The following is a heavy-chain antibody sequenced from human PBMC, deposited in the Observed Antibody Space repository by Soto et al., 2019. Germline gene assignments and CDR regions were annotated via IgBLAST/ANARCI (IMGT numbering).Heavy chain of an antibody. J-gene: IGHJ6*02. CDR2: ISAYNGNT. CDR3: ARVPRWLQSGLSEGYYYYYGMDV. V-gene: IGHV1-18*01. Sequence: ASVKVSCKASGYTFTSYGISWVRQAPGQGLEWMGWISAYNGNTNYAQKVQGRVTMTTDTSTSTAYMELRSLRSEDTAVYYCARVPRWLQSGLSEGYYYYYGMDVWGQGTTVTVSS. CDR1: GYTFTSYG. D-gene: IGHD5-12*01.